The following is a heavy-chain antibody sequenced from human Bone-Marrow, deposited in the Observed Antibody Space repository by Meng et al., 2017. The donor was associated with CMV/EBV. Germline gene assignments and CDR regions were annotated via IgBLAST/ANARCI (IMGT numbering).Heavy chain of an antibody. J-gene: IGHJ5*02. CDR1: GFTFSSYS. CDR2: ISSSSSTI. V-gene: IGHV3-48*04. CDR3: ARGLAARPSNWFDP. D-gene: IGHD6-6*01. Sequence: GESLKISCAASGFTFSSYSVNWVRQAPGKGLEWVSYISSSSSTIYYADSVKGRFTISRDNAKNSLYLQMNSLRAEDTAVYYCARGLAARPSNWFDPWGQGTLVPSPQ.